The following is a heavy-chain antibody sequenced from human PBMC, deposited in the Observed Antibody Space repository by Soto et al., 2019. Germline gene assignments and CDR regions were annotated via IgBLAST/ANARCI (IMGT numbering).Heavy chain of an antibody. D-gene: IGHD2-8*02. CDR1: GFICGSYD. J-gene: IGHJ3*02. V-gene: IGHV3-23*01. CDR3: AKATATGGGAFEI. CDR2: ILVGGST. Sequence: GGSLRLSCAVSGFICGSYDMSWVRQAPGKGLAWVSTILVGGSTHYEDSVQGRFTISRDTSKNTVYLHMNSLTAGDTAVYYCAKATATGGGAFEIYGQGTMVTVSS.